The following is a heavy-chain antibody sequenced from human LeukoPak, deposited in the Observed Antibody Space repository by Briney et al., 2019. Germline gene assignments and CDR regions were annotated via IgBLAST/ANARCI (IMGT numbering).Heavy chain of an antibody. CDR2: IYYTGST. D-gene: IGHD5-24*01. V-gene: IGHV4-59*01. CDR3: ARAGPRRDGYNLDY. Sequence: SETLSLTCTVSGGSISSYYWSWTRQPPGKGLEYIGYIYYTGSTSYNPSLKSRVTISVDTSKNQFSLKLSSVTAADTAVYYCARAGPRRDGYNLDYWGQGTLVTVSS. J-gene: IGHJ4*02. CDR1: GGSISSYY.